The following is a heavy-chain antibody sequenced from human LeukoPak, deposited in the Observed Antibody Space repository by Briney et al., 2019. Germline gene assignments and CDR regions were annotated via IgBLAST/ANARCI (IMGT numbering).Heavy chain of an antibody. V-gene: IGHV4-4*02. D-gene: IGHD6-19*01. CDR3: ARADSSGNAFDI. CDR1: GGSITSTNY. J-gene: IGHJ3*02. CDR2: VNLQGST. Sequence: SETLSLTCGVSGGSITSTNYWTWVRQPPGKGLEWIGEVNLQGSTNYNPSLMGRVAISVDMSENHISLQLTSVTAADTAVYYCARADSSGNAFDIWGQETMVTLSS.